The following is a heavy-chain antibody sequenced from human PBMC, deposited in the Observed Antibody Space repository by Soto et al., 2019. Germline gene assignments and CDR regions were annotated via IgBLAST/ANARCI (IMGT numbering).Heavy chain of an antibody. CDR2: ISYDGSNK. Sequence: LRLSCAASGFTFSSYGMHWVRQAPGKGLEWVAVISYDGSNKYYADSVKGRFTISRDNSKNTLYLQMNSLRAEDTAVYYCAKDIGYCSGGSCEYYFDYWGQGTLVTDSS. CDR1: GFTFSSYG. CDR3: AKDIGYCSGGSCEYYFDY. J-gene: IGHJ4*02. D-gene: IGHD2-15*01. V-gene: IGHV3-30*18.